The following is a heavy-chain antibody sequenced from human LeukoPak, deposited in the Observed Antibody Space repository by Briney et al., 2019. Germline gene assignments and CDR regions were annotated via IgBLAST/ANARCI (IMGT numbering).Heavy chain of an antibody. D-gene: IGHD2-21*02. Sequence: PSETLSLTCEVYGGSFSGYYWSWIRQPPGKGLEWIGEINHSGSTNYNPPLKSRVTISVDTSKNQFSLKMSSVTAADTAVYYCARGSLYCGGDCYGPDYWGQGTLVTVSS. CDR2: INHSGST. CDR3: ARGSLYCGGDCYGPDY. V-gene: IGHV4-34*01. J-gene: IGHJ4*02. CDR1: GGSFSGYY.